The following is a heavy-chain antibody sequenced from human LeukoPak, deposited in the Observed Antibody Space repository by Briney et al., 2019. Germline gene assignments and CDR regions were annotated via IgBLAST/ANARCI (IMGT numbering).Heavy chain of an antibody. CDR3: ATPPSDYDYVWGSYPLDY. Sequence: ASVKVSCKASGYTFTGYYMHWVRQAPGQGLEWMGWINPNSGGTNYAQKFQGRVTMTRDTSISTAYMELSRLRSDDTAVYYCATPPSDYDYVWGSYPLDYWGQGTLVTVSS. J-gene: IGHJ4*02. CDR1: GYTFTGYY. D-gene: IGHD3-16*01. V-gene: IGHV1-2*02. CDR2: INPNSGGT.